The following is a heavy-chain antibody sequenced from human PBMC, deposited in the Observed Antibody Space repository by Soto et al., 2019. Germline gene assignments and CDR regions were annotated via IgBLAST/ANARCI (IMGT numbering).Heavy chain of an antibody. CDR2: IWYDGSNK. CDR3: ARDYYDFWSGPNTYYYYGMDV. CDR1: GFTFSSYG. J-gene: IGHJ6*02. D-gene: IGHD3-3*01. V-gene: IGHV3-33*01. Sequence: GGSLRLSCAASGFTFSSYGMHWVRQAPGKGLEWVAVIWYDGSNKYYADSVKGRFTISRDNSKNTLYLQMNSLRAEDTAVYYCARDYYDFWSGPNTYYYYGMDVWGQGTTVTVSS.